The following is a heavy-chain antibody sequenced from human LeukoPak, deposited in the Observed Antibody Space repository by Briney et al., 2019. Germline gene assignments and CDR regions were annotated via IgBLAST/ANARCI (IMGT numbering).Heavy chain of an antibody. D-gene: IGHD3-22*01. CDR2: FYYSGST. V-gene: IGHV4-39*07. Sequence: PSETLSLTCTVSGDSISSSSYYWGWIRQPPGKGLEWIGSFYYSGSTFYNPSLESRVTISVDTSNNQFSLKLSSVTAADTAVYYCARTYYYDSSGPYYWGQGTLVTVSS. J-gene: IGHJ4*02. CDR3: ARTYYYDSSGPYY. CDR1: GDSISSSSYY.